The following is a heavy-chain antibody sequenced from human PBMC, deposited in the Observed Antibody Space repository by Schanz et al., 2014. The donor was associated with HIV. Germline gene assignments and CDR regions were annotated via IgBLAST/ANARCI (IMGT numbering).Heavy chain of an antibody. Sequence: QVQLVESGGGVVQPGRSLRLSCAVSGFTFSNYAMHWVRQAPGKGLEWVAVISYDGSNKYYADSVKGRFTISRDNSKNTMHLQMTNLRVEDTAIYHCAKARRGKIRLGESTTYYGVDVWGQGTTVTVSS. V-gene: IGHV3-30-3*01. CDR2: ISYDGSNK. J-gene: IGHJ6*02. CDR3: AKARRGKIRLGESTTYYGVDV. D-gene: IGHD3-16*01. CDR1: GFTFSNYA.